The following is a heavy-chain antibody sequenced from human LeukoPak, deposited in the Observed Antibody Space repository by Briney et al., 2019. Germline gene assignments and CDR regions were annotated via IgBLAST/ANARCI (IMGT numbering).Heavy chain of an antibody. CDR2: IRSKANSYAT. V-gene: IGHV3-73*01. J-gene: IGHJ4*02. D-gene: IGHD3-10*01. CDR1: GFTFSGSA. Sequence: PGGSLRLSCAASGFTFSGSAMHWVRQASGKGLEWVGRIRSKANSYATAYAASVKGRFTISRDDSKNTAYLQMNSLKTEDTAVYYCTSTYYYGSGSSGYWGQGTLVTVSS. CDR3: TSTYYYGSGSSGY.